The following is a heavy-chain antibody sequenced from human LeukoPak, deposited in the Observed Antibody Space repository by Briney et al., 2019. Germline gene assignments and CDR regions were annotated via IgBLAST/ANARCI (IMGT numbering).Heavy chain of an antibody. V-gene: IGHV4-38-2*02. CDR2: IYHSGST. CDR3: ARDQDDYVWGSPNGLKY. Sequence: SETLSLTCAVSGYSISSGYYWGWIRQPPGKGLEWIGSIYHSGSTHYNPSLKSRVTISVDTSKNQFSLKLSSVTAADTAVYYCARDQDDYVWGSPNGLKYWGQGTLVTVSS. J-gene: IGHJ4*02. CDR1: GYSISSGYY. D-gene: IGHD3-16*01.